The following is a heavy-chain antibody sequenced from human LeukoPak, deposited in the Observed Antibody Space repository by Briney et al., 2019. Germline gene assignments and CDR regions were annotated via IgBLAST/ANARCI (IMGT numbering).Heavy chain of an antibody. CDR1: GYTFTGYF. CDR2: INPNSGGT. J-gene: IGHJ5*02. Sequence: ASVKVSCKASGYTFTGYFMHWMRQAPGQGLEWMGWINPNSGGTNYAQRFQGRVTMTRDTSISTAYMELSRLRSDDTAVYYCARGYDILTGYYKFENWFDPWGQGTLVTVSS. D-gene: IGHD3-9*01. CDR3: ARGYDILTGYYKFENWFDP. V-gene: IGHV1-2*02.